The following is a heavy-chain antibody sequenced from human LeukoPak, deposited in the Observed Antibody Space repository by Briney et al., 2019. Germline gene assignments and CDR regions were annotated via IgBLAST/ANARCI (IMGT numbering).Heavy chain of an antibody. V-gene: IGHV3-64*01. CDR2: ISSNGGST. CDR3: ARDLHSGSYYNPGY. Sequence: HPGGSLRLSCADSGFTFSSYAMHWVRQAPGKGLEYVSAISSNGGSTYYANSVKGRFTISRDNSKNTLYLQMGSLRAEDMAVYYCARDLHSGSYYNPGYWGQGTLVTVSS. J-gene: IGHJ4*02. D-gene: IGHD1-26*01. CDR1: GFTFSSYA.